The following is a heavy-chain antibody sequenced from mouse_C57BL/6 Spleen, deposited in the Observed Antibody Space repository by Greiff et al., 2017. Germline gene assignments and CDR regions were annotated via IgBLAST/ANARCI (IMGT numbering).Heavy chain of an antibody. CDR2: INPSNGGT. D-gene: IGHD1-1*01. J-gene: IGHJ4*01. V-gene: IGHV1-53*01. Sequence: QVQLQQPGTELVKPGASVKLSCKASGYTFTSYWMHWVKQRPGQGLEWIGNINPSNGGTNYNEKFKSKATLTVDKSSSTAYMQLSSLTSEASAVXFCARTGITTVDARDYWGQGTSVTVSS. CDR1: GYTFTSYW. CDR3: ARTGITTVDARDY.